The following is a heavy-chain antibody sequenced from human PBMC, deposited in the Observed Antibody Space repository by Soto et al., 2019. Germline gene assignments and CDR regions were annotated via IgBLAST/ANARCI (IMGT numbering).Heavy chain of an antibody. V-gene: IGHV4-59*01. J-gene: IGHJ4*02. D-gene: IGHD6-19*01. CDR1: GGSISSYY. CDR2: IYYSGST. Sequence: SETLSLTCTVSGGSISSYYWSWIRQPPGKGLEWIGYIYYSGSTNYNPSLKSRVTISVGTSKNQFSLKLSSVTAADTAVYYCARGAVAGLFDYWGQGTLGTVSS. CDR3: ARGAVAGLFDY.